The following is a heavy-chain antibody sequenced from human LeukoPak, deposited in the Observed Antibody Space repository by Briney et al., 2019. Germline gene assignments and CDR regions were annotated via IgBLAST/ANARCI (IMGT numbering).Heavy chain of an antibody. CDR3: AKGVGTLWYYYVMDV. Sequence: PEGSLRLSCAASAFTFSNYAMTWVRQAPGEGLEWVSCISGSGGSTYYADCVKGRFTISRDNSKNTLYLQMNSLRAEDTAVYYCAKGVGTLWYYYVMDVWGQGTTVTVSS. CDR2: ISGSGGST. V-gene: IGHV3-23*01. D-gene: IGHD4-23*01. J-gene: IGHJ6*02. CDR1: AFTFSNYA.